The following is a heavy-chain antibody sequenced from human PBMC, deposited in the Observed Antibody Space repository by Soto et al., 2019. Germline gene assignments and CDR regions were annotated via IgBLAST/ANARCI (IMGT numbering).Heavy chain of an antibody. CDR2: IYPGDSDT. J-gene: IGHJ5*02. CDR3: ARQPAAAGTSLNWFDP. Sequence: EVQLVQSGPEVKKPGESLKISCKGSGYSFTSYWIGWVRQMPGKGLEWMGIIYPGDSDTRYSPSFQGQVTISADKSISTAYLQWSSLKASDTAMYYCARQPAAAGTSLNWFDPWGQGTLVTVSS. D-gene: IGHD6-13*01. CDR1: GYSFTSYW. V-gene: IGHV5-51*01.